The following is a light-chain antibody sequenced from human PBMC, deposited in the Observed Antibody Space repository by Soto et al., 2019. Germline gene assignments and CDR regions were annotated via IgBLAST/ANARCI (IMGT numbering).Light chain of an antibody. CDR3: HQYGSSALT. J-gene: IGKJ4*01. Sequence: EIVLTQSPGTLSLSPGERATLSCRASQSVSSSYLAWYQQKPGQAPRLLIYGASSRATGIPDRFSGSGSGTDFTLTISRLAPEDFAVYYCHQYGSSALTFGGGTKVEIK. V-gene: IGKV3-20*01. CDR1: QSVSSSY. CDR2: GAS.